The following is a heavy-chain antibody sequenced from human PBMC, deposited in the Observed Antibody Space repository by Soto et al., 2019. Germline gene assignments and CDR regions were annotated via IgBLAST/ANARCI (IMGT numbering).Heavy chain of an antibody. J-gene: IGHJ4*02. V-gene: IGHV3-53*01. CDR1: GFDVNTNC. CDR3: VRDKRTISGIFLGV. D-gene: IGHD1-1*01. Sequence: GSLSLSWVDSGFDVNTNCMTWVRQGPGKGLECVSIVCTGGATHYADSVKGRFTISRDSSKNTVHLQMKNVRAEDTAVYYCVRDKRTISGIFLGVWGQGTQVTGSS. CDR2: VCTGGAT.